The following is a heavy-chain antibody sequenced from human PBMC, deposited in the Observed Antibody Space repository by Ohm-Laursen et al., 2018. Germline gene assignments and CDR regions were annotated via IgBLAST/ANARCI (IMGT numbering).Heavy chain of an antibody. CDR2: IYHSGST. J-gene: IGHJ4*02. Sequence: SETLSLTCAVSGYSISSGYYWGWIRQPPGKGLERIGSIYHSGSTYYNPSLKSRVTISVDTSKNQFSLKLSSVTAADTAVYYCARVEQQLTYYFDYWGQGTLVTVSS. D-gene: IGHD6-13*01. V-gene: IGHV4-38-2*01. CDR1: GYSISSGYY. CDR3: ARVEQQLTYYFDY.